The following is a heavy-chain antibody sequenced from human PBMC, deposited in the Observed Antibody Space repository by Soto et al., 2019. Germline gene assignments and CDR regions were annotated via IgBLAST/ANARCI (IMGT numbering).Heavy chain of an antibody. CDR3: ARGGPIVGATKYNWFDP. V-gene: IGHV3-33*01. CDR2: IWYDGSNK. Sequence: QVQLVESGGGVVQPGRSLRLSCAASGFTFSSYGMHWVRQAPGKGLEWVAVIWYDGSNKYYADSVKGRFTISRDNSKNTLYPQMNSLRAEDTAVYYCARGGPIVGATKYNWFDPWGQGTLVTVSS. J-gene: IGHJ5*02. CDR1: GFTFSSYG. D-gene: IGHD1-26*01.